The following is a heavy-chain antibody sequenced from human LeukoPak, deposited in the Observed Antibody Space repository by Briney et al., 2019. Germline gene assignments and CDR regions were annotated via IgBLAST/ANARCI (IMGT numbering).Heavy chain of an antibody. Sequence: PGGSLRLSCAASGFTFSSYSMNWVRQAPGKGLEWVSSISSSSSYIYYADSVKGRFTISRDNAKNSLYLQMNSLRAEDTAVYYCARVLEWTNYYYYYYYMDVWGKGTTATVSS. D-gene: IGHD3-3*01. CDR1: GFTFSSYS. CDR3: ARVLEWTNYYYYYYYMDV. V-gene: IGHV3-21*01. CDR2: ISSSSSYI. J-gene: IGHJ6*03.